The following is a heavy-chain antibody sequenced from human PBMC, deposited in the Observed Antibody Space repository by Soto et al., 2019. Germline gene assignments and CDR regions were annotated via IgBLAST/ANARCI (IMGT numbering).Heavy chain of an antibody. J-gene: IGHJ4*02. CDR2: FDPEDGET. Sequence: ASVKVSCKVSGYTLTELSMHWVRQAPGKGLEWMGGFDPEDGETIYAQKFQGRVTMTEDTSTDTAYMELSSLRSEDTAVYYCATFVNFDSTGRGLVDYWGQGTLVTVSS. D-gene: IGHD3-9*01. CDR3: ATFVNFDSTGRGLVDY. V-gene: IGHV1-24*01. CDR1: GYTLTELS.